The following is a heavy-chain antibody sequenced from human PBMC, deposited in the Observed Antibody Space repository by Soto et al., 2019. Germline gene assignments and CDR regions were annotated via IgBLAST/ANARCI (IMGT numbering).Heavy chain of an antibody. CDR3: ARVSGSYYYGMDV. CDR1: GGSISSSNW. Sequence: QVQLPESGPGLVKPSGTLSLTCAVSGGSISSSNWWSWVRQPPGKGLEWIGEIYHSGSTNYHPSLKSRVTISVDKSKNQFSLRLTSVTAADTAVYYCARVSGSYYYGMDVWGQGTTVTVSS. V-gene: IGHV4-4*02. D-gene: IGHD1-26*01. CDR2: IYHSGST. J-gene: IGHJ6*02.